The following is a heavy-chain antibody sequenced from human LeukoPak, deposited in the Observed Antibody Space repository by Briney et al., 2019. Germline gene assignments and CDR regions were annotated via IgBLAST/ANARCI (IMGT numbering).Heavy chain of an antibody. V-gene: IGHV4-38-2*02. D-gene: IGHD2-15*01. CDR1: GYSISSGYY. Sequence: SETLSLTCTVSGYSISSGYYCTWTRQTPGKGLEWIGSVHHTGKTYYNPSLNSRVTISVDTSQIQFSLKLASVTAADTALYYCARGRLDGSYYFDYWGQGALVTVSS. CDR3: ARGRLDGSYYFDY. J-gene: IGHJ4*02. CDR2: VHHTGKT.